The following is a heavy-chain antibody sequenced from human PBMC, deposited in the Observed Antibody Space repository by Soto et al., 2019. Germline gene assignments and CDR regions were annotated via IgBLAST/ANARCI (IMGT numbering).Heavy chain of an antibody. CDR3: ASLSHWNPLCYHGMDV. J-gene: IGHJ6*02. CDR2: VIPLHNTS. D-gene: IGHD1-1*01. Sequence: ASVKVSCKVSGGAFTNYSLNWVRHAPGQGLEWLGGVIPLHNTSNYSLKFLGRGTITADSSSRTVYMHLSGLTSDDTATYYCASLSHWNPLCYHGMDVWGQGTTVTVSS. CDR1: GGAFTNYS. V-gene: IGHV1-69*08.